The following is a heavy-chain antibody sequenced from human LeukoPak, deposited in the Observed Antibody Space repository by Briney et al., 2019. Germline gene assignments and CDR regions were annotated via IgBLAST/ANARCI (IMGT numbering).Heavy chain of an antibody. Sequence: SETLSLTCTVSGGSITSGGYYWSWIRQHPGKGLEWIGYIYYSGSTYYNPSLKSRVTISVDTSKNQFSLKLSSVTAADTAVYYCARDVDTAMVNVMDVWGQGTTVTVSS. CDR1: GGSITSGGYY. V-gene: IGHV4-31*03. CDR2: IYYSGST. CDR3: ARDVDTAMVNVMDV. J-gene: IGHJ6*02. D-gene: IGHD5-18*01.